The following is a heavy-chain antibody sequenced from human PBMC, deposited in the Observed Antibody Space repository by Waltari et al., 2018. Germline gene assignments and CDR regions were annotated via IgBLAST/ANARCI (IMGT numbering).Heavy chain of an antibody. D-gene: IGHD1-7*01. J-gene: IGHJ4*02. Sequence: QVQLVQSGAEVKMPGSSVKVSCKASGVSFSSSAICWVRQAAGQGLEWMGRIIPIFGTANYAQKFQGRVTITADKSTSTAYMELSSLGSEDTAVYYCARENLDIPGYWGQGTLVTVSS. CDR2: IIPIFGTA. CDR1: GVSFSSSA. CDR3: ARENLDIPGY. V-gene: IGHV1-69*08.